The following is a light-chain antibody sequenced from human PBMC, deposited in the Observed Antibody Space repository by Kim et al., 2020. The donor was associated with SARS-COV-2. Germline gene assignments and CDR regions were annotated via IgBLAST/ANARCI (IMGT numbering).Light chain of an antibody. J-gene: IGKJ5*01. CDR3: QQANSFPVT. CDR1: QSISSW. CDR2: AAS. Sequence: ASLGDRVTISCRASQSISSWLAWYQQKPGKAPKLLIYAASSLQSGVPSRFSGSGSGTDFTLTISSLQPEDFATYYCQQANSFPVTFGQGTQLEIK. V-gene: IGKV1D-12*01.